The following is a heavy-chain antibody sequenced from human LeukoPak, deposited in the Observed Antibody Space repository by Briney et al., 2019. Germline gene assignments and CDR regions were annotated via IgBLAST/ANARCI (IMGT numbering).Heavy chain of an antibody. CDR2: INHSGST. CDR1: GYSISSGYY. CDR3: ARGLLTPIDY. V-gene: IGHV4-38-2*02. J-gene: IGHJ4*02. Sequence: SETLSLTCTVSGYSISSGYYWSWIRQPPGKGLEWIGEINHSGSTNYNPSLKSRVTISVDTSKNQFSLKLSSVTAADTAVYYCARGLLTPIDYWGQGTLVTVSS. D-gene: IGHD4/OR15-4a*01.